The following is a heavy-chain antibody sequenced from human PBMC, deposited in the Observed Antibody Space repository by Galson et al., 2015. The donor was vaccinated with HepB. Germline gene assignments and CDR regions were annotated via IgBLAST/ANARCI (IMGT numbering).Heavy chain of an antibody. CDR3: AREAFYFGSGSYLDY. J-gene: IGHJ4*02. CDR2: ISPYNGDT. V-gene: IGHV1-18*01. Sequence: SVKVSCKASGYNFTLAGISWVRQAPGEGLEWMGWISPYNGDTKYGQKVQGRVTMTTDTSTSTAYMELRSLRSDDTAVYYCAREAFYFGSGSYLDYWGQGTLLTVSS. CDR1: GYNFTLAG. D-gene: IGHD3-10*01.